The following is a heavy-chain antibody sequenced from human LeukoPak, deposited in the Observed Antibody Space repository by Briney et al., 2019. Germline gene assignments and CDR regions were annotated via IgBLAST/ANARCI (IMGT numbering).Heavy chain of an antibody. Sequence: GGSLRLSCAASGFTFSSYTMNWVRQAPGKGLEWVSSITSSSSYIYYADSVKGRFAISRDNAKNSLCLQMNSLRAEDTAVYYCARHVVAVGFDYWGQGTLVTVSS. D-gene: IGHD3-22*01. J-gene: IGHJ4*02. CDR1: GFTFSSYT. CDR3: ARHVVAVGFDY. V-gene: IGHV3-21*01. CDR2: ITSSSSYI.